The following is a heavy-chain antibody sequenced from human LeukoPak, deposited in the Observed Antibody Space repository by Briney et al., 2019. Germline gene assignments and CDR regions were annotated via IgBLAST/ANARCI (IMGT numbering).Heavy chain of an antibody. CDR2: IYYSGYT. Sequence: SETLSLTCTVSGGSISSDTYYWGWIRQPPGKGLEWIGTIYYSGYTYYNPSLRSRVIISVDTSKNQFSLKLSSVTAADTAVYYCAKHYRNDAQASFHYWGQGTLVTVSS. CDR3: AKHYRNDAQASFHY. J-gene: IGHJ4*02. V-gene: IGHV4-39*01. CDR1: GGSISSDTYY. D-gene: IGHD3-16*02.